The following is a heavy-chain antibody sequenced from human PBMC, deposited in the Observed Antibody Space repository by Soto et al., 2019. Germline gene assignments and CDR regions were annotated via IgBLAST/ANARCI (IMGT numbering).Heavy chain of an antibody. D-gene: IGHD3-22*01. V-gene: IGHV1-18*01. J-gene: IGHJ4*02. CDR2: ISAHNGNT. CDR1: GYTFTDYG. Sequence: QVQLVQSGAEVKKPGASVKVSCKASGYTFTDYGITWVRQAPGQGLEWMGWISAHNGNTNYAQRLQGRVSMATDKSTTTAYLELRSLRSDDTAVYYCARGGGFYFGSCALDSWGQGTLVTVSS. CDR3: ARGGGFYFGSCALDS.